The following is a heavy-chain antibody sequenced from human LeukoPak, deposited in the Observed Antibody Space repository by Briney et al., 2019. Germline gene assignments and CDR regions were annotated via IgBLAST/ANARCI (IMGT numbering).Heavy chain of an antibody. CDR2: INPNSGGT. D-gene: IGHD3-22*01. J-gene: IGHJ5*02. Sequence: ASVKVSCKASGYTFTGYYMHWVRQAPGQGLEWMGWINPNSGGTNYAQKFQGRVTMTRDTSISTAYMELSGLRSDDTAVYYCARVRYYYDSSGAYNWFDPWGQGTLVTVSS. CDR3: ARVRYYYDSSGAYNWFDP. V-gene: IGHV1-2*02. CDR1: GYTFTGYY.